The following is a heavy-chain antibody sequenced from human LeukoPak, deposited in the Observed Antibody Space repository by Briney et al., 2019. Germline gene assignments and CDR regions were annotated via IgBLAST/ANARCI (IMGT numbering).Heavy chain of an antibody. CDR3: ARDGYDLDTPMVSTIFDC. D-gene: IGHD5-18*01. CDR1: GGSISSSNW. Sequence: SETLSLTCAVSGGSISSSNWWSWVRQPPGKGLEWIGEIYHSGSTNYNPSLKSRVTISLDKSKNHFSLKLTSVTAADTAVYYCARDGYDLDTPMVSTIFDCWGQGTLVTVSS. J-gene: IGHJ4*02. V-gene: IGHV4-4*02. CDR2: IYHSGST.